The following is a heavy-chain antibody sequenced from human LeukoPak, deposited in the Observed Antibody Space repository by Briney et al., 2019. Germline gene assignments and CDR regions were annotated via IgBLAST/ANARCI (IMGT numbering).Heavy chain of an antibody. J-gene: IGHJ5*02. CDR2: IYTSGST. Sequence: PSETLSLTCTVSGGSISSGSYYWSWIRQPAGKGLEWIGRIYTSGSTNYNPSLKSRVTISVDTSKNQFSLKLSSVTAADTAVYYCARLNPYGGYWFDPWGQGTLVTVSS. CDR3: ARLNPYGGYWFDP. V-gene: IGHV4-61*02. CDR1: GGSISSGSYY. D-gene: IGHD4-23*01.